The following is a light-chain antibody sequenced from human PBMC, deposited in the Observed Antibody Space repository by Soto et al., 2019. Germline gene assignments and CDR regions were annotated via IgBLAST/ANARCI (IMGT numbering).Light chain of an antibody. CDR1: QGISSY. CDR2: TAS. V-gene: IGKV1-9*01. Sequence: DIQLTQSPSFLSASVGDRVTITCRASQGISSYLAWYQQKPGKAPKLLIYTASTLQSGVPSRFSGSGSGTEFTLTISSLQPEDLATSYCQQLNSYPRPFTFGPGTKVDIK. CDR3: QQLNSYPRPFT. J-gene: IGKJ3*01.